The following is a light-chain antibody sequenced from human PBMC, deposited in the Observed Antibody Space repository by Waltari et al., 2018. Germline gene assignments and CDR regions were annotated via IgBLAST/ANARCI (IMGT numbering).Light chain of an antibody. J-gene: IGKJ2*01. CDR1: QSLVNSDGNTY. CDR3: MQGSHWPRT. Sequence: DVVLTQSPLFLPVSLGQRASMSCRSSQSLVNSDGNTYLNWFHQRPGRSPRRLIYKISRRESGVPDRFSGSGSGTDFTLKISRVEAEDVGVYYCMQGSHWPRTFGQGTKLEI. V-gene: IGKV2-30*01. CDR2: KIS.